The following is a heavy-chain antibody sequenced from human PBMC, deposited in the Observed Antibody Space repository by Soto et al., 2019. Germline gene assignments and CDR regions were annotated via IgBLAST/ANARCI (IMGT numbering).Heavy chain of an antibody. J-gene: IGHJ5*02. CDR2: IWYDGSNK. Sequence: QVQLVESGGGVVQPGRSLRLSCAASGFTFSSYGMHWVRQAPGKGLEWVAVIWYDGSNKYYADSVKGRFTISRDNSKNTLYLQMNSLRAEDTAVYYCARDPRPQGVNWFDPWGQGSLVTVSS. D-gene: IGHD3-16*01. CDR3: ARDPRPQGVNWFDP. CDR1: GFTFSSYG. V-gene: IGHV3-33*01.